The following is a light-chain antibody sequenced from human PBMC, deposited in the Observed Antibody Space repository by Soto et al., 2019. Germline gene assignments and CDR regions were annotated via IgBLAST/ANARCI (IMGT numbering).Light chain of an antibody. Sequence: IVMTHSPVTLSVSPGERATLSFSASQSVSSNLAWYQQKPGQAPRLLIYGASTRATGIPARFSGSGSGTEFTLTISSLQSEDSAVYYCQQYNNWPPITFGQGTRLEIK. V-gene: IGKV3-15*01. CDR2: GAS. J-gene: IGKJ5*01. CDR1: QSVSSN. CDR3: QQYNNWPPIT.